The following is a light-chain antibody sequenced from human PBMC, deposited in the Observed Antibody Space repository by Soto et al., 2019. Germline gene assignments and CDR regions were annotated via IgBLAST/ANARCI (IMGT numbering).Light chain of an antibody. CDR2: YDS. CDR1: NIGDKR. Sequence: SYELTQPPSVSVAPEKTATITCGGNNIGDKRVHWYRQKPGQAPVLLISYDSDRPSGIPERFSGFNSGNTATLTISRVEAGDEADYYCQVWDIMTDNYVFGGGTKVTVL. J-gene: IGLJ1*01. CDR3: QVWDIMTDNYV. V-gene: IGLV3-21*04.